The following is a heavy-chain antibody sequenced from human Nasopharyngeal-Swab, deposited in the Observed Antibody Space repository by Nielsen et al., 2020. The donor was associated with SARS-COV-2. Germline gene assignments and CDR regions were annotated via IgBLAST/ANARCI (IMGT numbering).Heavy chain of an antibody. Sequence: SETLSLTCTVSGGSISSGGYYWSWIRRPPGKGLEWIGEINYYGTTNYSPSLKSRVTISIDTSKNQFSLALRSVTAADTGLYYCARGNYFGSGTFHRTYGMDVWGQGTSVTVSS. CDR3: ARGNYFGSGTFHRTYGMDV. CDR2: INYYGTT. D-gene: IGHD3-10*01. V-gene: IGHV4-39*07. J-gene: IGHJ6*02. CDR1: GGSISSGGYY.